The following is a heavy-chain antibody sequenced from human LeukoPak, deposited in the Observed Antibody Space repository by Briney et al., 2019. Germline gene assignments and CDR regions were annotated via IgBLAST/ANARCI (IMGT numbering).Heavy chain of an antibody. V-gene: IGHV3-21*01. J-gene: IGHJ4*02. D-gene: IGHD3-22*01. CDR2: ISSSSSYI. Sequence: PSETLSLTCAVYGGSFSGYYWSWIRQPPGKGLEWVSSISSSSSYIYYADSVKGRFTISRDNAKNSLYLQMNSLRAEDTAVYYCAAIIGSRGYYDWDFDYWGQGTLVTVSS. CDR1: GGSFSGYY. CDR3: AAIIGSRGYYDWDFDY.